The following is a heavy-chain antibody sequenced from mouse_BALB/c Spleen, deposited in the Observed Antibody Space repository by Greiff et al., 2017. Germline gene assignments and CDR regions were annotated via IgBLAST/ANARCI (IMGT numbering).Heavy chain of an antibody. CDR1: GFTFSDFY. J-gene: IGHJ2*01. CDR2: SRNKANDYTT. V-gene: IGHV7-1*02. Sequence: EVKVVESGGGLVQPGGSLRLSCATSGFTFSDFYMEWVRQPPGKRLEWIAASRNKANDYTTEYSASVKGRFIVSRDTSQSILYLQMNALRAEDTAIYYCARDAPYDGYYILDYWGQGTTLTVSS. D-gene: IGHD2-3*01. CDR3: ARDAPYDGYYILDY.